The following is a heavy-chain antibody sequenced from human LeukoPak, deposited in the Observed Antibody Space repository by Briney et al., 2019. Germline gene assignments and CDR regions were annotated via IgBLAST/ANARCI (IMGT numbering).Heavy chain of an antibody. V-gene: IGHV1-2*02. J-gene: IGHJ4*02. CDR1: GYTFTGYY. D-gene: IGHD3-22*01. CDR2: INPNSGGT. Sequence: ASVTVSCKASGYTFTGYYMHWVRQAPGQGLEWMGWINPNSGGTNYAQKFQGRVTMTRDTSISTAYMELSRLRSDDTAVYYCARDENTYYYDSSGYYSDWGQGTLVTVSS. CDR3: ARDENTYYYDSSGYYSD.